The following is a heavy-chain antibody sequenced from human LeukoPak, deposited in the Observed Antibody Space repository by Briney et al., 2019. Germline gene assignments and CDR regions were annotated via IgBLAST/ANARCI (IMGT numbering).Heavy chain of an antibody. V-gene: IGHV1-46*01. J-gene: IGHJ4*02. Sequence: GASVKVSCKTSGYTFTSYSVHWVRQAPGQGLEWVGTINPSDGSTIYAQKFQGRVTMTRDTSTSTVYMDLSSLRSEDTAVYYCARDSGMVGIQLCLQWGRGTLVTVSS. D-gene: IGHD5-18*01. CDR3: ARDSGMVGIQLCLQ. CDR1: GYTFTSYS. CDR2: INPSDGST.